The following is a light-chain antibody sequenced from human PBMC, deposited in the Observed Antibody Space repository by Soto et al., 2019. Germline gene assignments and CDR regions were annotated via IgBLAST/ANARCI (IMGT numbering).Light chain of an antibody. J-gene: IGKJ1*01. V-gene: IGKV3-15*01. CDR2: GAS. Sequence: EIVMTQSPATLSVSLGETATLSCRASLSVTGNLAWFQQKPGQAPRLLIYGASTRATGVPARFSGSGSGTEFTLSISSLHSEDFAVYYCQQYETGPRTFGQGTKVEIK. CDR3: QQYETGPRT. CDR1: LSVTGN.